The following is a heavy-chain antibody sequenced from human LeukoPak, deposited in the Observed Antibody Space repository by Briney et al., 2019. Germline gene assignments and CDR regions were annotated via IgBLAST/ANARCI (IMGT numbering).Heavy chain of an antibody. V-gene: IGHV3-23*01. Sequence: QPGGSLRLSCAGSGFTFSSYAMSWVRQAPGKGLEWVSAISDTGATTYDADSVKGRFTISRDNPRSTLYLQMNSLRAEDTALYYCAKDTSIGRYCTNGVCSPFDYWGQGTLVTVSS. J-gene: IGHJ4*02. CDR2: ISDTGATT. D-gene: IGHD2-8*01. CDR3: AKDTSIGRYCTNGVCSPFDY. CDR1: GFTFSSYA.